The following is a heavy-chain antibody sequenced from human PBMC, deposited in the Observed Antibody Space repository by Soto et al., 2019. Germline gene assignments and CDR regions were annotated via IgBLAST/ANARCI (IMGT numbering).Heavy chain of an antibody. CDR3: ARPLYSYGPMDV. CDR1: GGSVSSGSYY. CDR2: IYYSGST. D-gene: IGHD5-18*01. J-gene: IGHJ6*02. Sequence: QVQLQESGPGLVKPSETLSLTCTVSGGSVSSGSYYWSWIRQPPGKGLEWIGYIYYSGSTNYNPSPKSRVXXXVXXSKNQFSLKLSSVTAADTAVYYCARPLYSYGPMDVWGQGTTVTVSS. V-gene: IGHV4-61*01.